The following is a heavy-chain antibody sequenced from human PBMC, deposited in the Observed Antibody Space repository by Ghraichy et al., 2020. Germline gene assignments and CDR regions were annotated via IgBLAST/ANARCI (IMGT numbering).Heavy chain of an antibody. V-gene: IGHV4-61*02. CDR3: ARETYTFGPEIDS. Sequence: QTLSLTCTVSGGSIKSGNFYWSWIRQPAGKGLEWIGRISSGGNTNYNPSLKSRVTLSIDTSENQFSLKLSSVTAADTALYYCARETYTFGPEIDSWGQGTLVTVSS. CDR1: GGSIKSGNFY. J-gene: IGHJ4*02. D-gene: IGHD5-18*01. CDR2: ISSGGNT.